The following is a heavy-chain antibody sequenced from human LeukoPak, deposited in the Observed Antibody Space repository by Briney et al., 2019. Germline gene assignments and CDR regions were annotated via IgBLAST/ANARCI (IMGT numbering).Heavy chain of an antibody. CDR1: GGSISSGDYY. Sequence: PSHTLSLTCTVSGGSISSGDYYWSWIRQPPGKGLEWIGYIYYSGSTYYNPSLKSRVTISVDTSKNQFSLKLSSVTAADTAVYYCARSPENYYDSSGAFDYWGQGTLVTVSS. CDR3: ARSPENYYDSSGAFDY. CDR2: IYYSGST. D-gene: IGHD3-22*01. J-gene: IGHJ4*02. V-gene: IGHV4-30-4*01.